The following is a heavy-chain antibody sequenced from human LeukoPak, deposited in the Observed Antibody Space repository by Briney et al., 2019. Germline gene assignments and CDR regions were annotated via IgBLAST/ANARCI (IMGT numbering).Heavy chain of an antibody. D-gene: IGHD3-10*01. V-gene: IGHV3-30*18. CDR1: GFTFSSYG. CDR3: AKDIYGPGTYGGMDV. Sequence: GGSLRLSCAASGFTFSSYGMHWVRQAPGKGLEWVTLISYDGSNNYYAGSVKGRFTISRDNSKNTLDLQMNSLRAEDTAVYYCAKDIYGPGTYGGMDVWGKGTTVTDSS. J-gene: IGHJ6*04. CDR2: ISYDGSNN.